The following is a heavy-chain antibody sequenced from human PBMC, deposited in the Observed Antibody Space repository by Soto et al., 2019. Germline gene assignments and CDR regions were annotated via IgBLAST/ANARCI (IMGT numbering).Heavy chain of an antibody. D-gene: IGHD3-10*01. CDR1: GFTFSSYG. CDR3: AAPRDEYGSGVSWFTYGMDI. V-gene: IGHV3-30*03. CDR2: MSYAGTYK. Sequence: PGGSLRLSCAASGFTFSSYGMHWVRQAPGKGLEWVAVMSYAGTYKYYADSVKGRFTISRDLSGNTLFLQMNRLTVDDTAIYYCAAPRDEYGSGVSWFTYGMDIWGQGTTVTVSS. J-gene: IGHJ6*02.